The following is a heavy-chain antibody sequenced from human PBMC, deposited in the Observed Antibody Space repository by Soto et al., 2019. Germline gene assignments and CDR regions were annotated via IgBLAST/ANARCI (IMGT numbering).Heavy chain of an antibody. CDR1: GYTFTSYG. CDR2: ISAYNGNT. CDR3: ARESIANDAFDI. D-gene: IGHD6-6*01. Sequence: ASVKVSCKASGYTFTSYGISWVRQAPGQGLEWMGWISAYNGNTNYAQKLQGRVTMTTDTSTSTAYMELSRLRSDDTAVYYCARESIANDAFDIWGKGTMVTVSS. V-gene: IGHV1-18*01. J-gene: IGHJ3*02.